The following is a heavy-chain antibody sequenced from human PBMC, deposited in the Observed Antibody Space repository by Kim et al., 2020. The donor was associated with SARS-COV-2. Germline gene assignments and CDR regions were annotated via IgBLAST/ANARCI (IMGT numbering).Heavy chain of an antibody. J-gene: IGHJ4*02. Sequence: GNTNYAQKLQGRVTMTTDTSTSAAYMELRSLRSDDTAVYYCARVGLWFDYWGQGTLVTVSS. CDR2: GNT. V-gene: IGHV1-18*01. D-gene: IGHD5-18*01. CDR3: ARVGLWFDY.